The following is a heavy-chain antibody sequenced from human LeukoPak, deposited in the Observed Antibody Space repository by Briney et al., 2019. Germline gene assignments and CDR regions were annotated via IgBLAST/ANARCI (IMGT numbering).Heavy chain of an antibody. D-gene: IGHD3-10*01. J-gene: IGHJ5*02. V-gene: IGHV3-9*01. CDR3: AKEVYQMVRGVMSNWFDP. CDR1: GFTFDDYA. Sequence: GGSLRLSCAASGFTFDDYAMHWVRQAPGKGLEWVSGINWNSGSIGYADSVKGRFTISRDNAKNSLYLQMNSLRAEDTAVYYCAKEVYQMVRGVMSNWFDPWGQGTLVTVSS. CDR2: INWNSGSI.